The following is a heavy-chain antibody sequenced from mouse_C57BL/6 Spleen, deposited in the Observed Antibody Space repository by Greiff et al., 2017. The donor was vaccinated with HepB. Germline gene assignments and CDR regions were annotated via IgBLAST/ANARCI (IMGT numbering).Heavy chain of an antibody. CDR1: GYSITSGYY. D-gene: IGHD4-1*01. Sequence: DVKLQESGPGLVKPSQSLSLTCSVTGYSITSGYYWNWIRQFPGNKLEWMGYISYDGSNNYNPSLKNRISITRDTSKNQFFLKLNSVNTEDTATYYCAREVNWAFDYWGQGTTLTVSS. V-gene: IGHV3-6*01. CDR2: ISYDGSN. J-gene: IGHJ2*01. CDR3: AREVNWAFDY.